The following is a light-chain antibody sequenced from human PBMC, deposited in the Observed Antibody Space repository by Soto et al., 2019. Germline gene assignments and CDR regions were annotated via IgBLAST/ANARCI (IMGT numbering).Light chain of an antibody. CDR3: QESPRT. CDR1: QSVNSNY. CDR2: GAS. V-gene: IGKV3-20*01. J-gene: IGKJ1*01. Sequence: SPGTLSLSPGERATPSCRASQSVNSNYLAWYQQKRGQAPRLLIYGASSRATGIPDRFSGSGSGTDFTLTISRLEPEDFAVYYCQESPRTFGQGTKVDIK.